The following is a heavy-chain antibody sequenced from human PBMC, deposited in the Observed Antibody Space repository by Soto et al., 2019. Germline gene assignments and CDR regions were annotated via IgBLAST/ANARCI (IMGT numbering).Heavy chain of an antibody. V-gene: IGHV1-18*04. D-gene: IGHD1-26*01. CDR3: ARGEGGRPPTPHYYYYGMDV. CDR1: GYTFTSYG. Sequence: ASVKVSSRAAGYTFTSYGTSWVRQAPGQGLEWMGWISAYNGNTNYAQKLQGRVTMTTDTSTSTAYMELRSLISDDPAAYYCARGEGGRPPTPHYYYYGMDVWGQGTTVTVSS. J-gene: IGHJ6*02. CDR2: ISAYNGNT.